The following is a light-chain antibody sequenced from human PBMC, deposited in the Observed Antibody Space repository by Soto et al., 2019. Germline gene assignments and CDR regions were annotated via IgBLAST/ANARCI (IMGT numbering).Light chain of an antibody. V-gene: IGLV1-40*01. CDR2: GNS. J-gene: IGLJ2*01. CDR3: QSYDSSLSGPV. CDR1: SSNIGAGYD. Sequence: QSVLTQPPSVSGAPVQSVPIACTGSSSNIGAGYDVHWYQHLPGTAPKLLIYGNSNRTSGVPDRFSGSKSGTSASLAITGLQAEDEADYYCQSYDSSLSGPVFGGGTKRTV.